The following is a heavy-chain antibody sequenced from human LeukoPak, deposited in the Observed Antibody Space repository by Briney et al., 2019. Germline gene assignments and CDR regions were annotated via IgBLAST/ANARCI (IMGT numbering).Heavy chain of an antibody. Sequence: SETLSLTCSVSGGSITGHCWSWLRQAPGKTLEWLGYVHDSGATDYNPSLKTRLTISLHTSTNQFFLRLTAVTAADTAFYYCAREEGAAGESLDFWGQGTMVTVSS. J-gene: IGHJ3*01. CDR3: AREEGAAGESLDF. CDR2: VHDSGAT. V-gene: IGHV4-59*11. CDR1: GGSITGHC. D-gene: IGHD2-8*02.